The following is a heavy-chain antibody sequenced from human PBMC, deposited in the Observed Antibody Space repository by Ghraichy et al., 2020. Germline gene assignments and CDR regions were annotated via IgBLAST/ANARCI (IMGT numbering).Heavy chain of an antibody. V-gene: IGHV3-11*01. CDR3: ARAMQRLDPLDY. CDR2: ISSSGSTI. CDR1: GFTFSDYY. J-gene: IGHJ4*02. D-gene: IGHD3/OR15-3a*01. Sequence: GESLNISCAASGFTFSDYYMSWIRQAPGKGLEWVSYISSSGSTIYYADSVKGRFTISRDNAKNSLYLQMNSLRAEDTAVYYCARAMQRLDPLDYWGQGTLVTVSS.